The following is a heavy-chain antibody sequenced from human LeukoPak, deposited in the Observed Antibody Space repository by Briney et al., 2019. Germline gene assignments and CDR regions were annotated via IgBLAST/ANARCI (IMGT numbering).Heavy chain of an antibody. Sequence: ASVKVSCKASGYTFIGYYIHWVRQAPGQGLEWMGWINPNSGGTNYAQKFQGRVTMTRDTSISTAYMELSRLRSDDTAVYYCARELSVTTTPKTYYYYGMDVWGQGTTVTVSS. V-gene: IGHV1-2*02. D-gene: IGHD4-17*01. CDR1: GYTFIGYY. CDR3: ARELSVTTTPKTYYYYGMDV. J-gene: IGHJ6*02. CDR2: INPNSGGT.